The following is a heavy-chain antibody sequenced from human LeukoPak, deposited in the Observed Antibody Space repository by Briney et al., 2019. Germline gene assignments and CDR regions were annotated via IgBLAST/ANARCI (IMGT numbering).Heavy chain of an antibody. Sequence: HPGGSLRLSCAASGFTFSSYAMHWVRQAPGKGLEWVAVISYDGSNKYYADSVKGRFTISRDNSKNTLYLQMNSLRAEDTAVYYCARDGLYYYDSSGYYSSRFDYFDYWGQGTLVTVSS. CDR2: ISYDGSNK. J-gene: IGHJ4*02. V-gene: IGHV3-30-3*01. CDR3: ARDGLYYYDSSGYYSSRFDYFDY. D-gene: IGHD3-22*01. CDR1: GFTFSSYA.